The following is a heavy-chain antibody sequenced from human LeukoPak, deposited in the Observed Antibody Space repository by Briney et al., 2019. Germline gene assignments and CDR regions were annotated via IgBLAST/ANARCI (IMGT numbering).Heavy chain of an antibody. CDR2: MNPNRGNT. J-gene: IGHJ6*02. Sequence: AASVKVSCMAPRYTFTIYVIYWVRPAIGQGVEWMGWMNPNRGNTGYAQKFQGRVTMTRNTSISTAYMELSSLRSEDTAVYYCARKRSRGYYYYGVDVWGQGTTVTVSS. CDR3: ARKRSRGYYYYGVDV. CDR1: RYTFTIYV. V-gene: IGHV1-8*01.